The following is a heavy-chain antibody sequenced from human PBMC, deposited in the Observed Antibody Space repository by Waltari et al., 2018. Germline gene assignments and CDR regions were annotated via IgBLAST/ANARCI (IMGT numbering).Heavy chain of an antibody. V-gene: IGHV3-9*01. CDR2: ISWNGENV. CDR3: ARKIRTYYVVAFDL. D-gene: IGHD1-26*01. Sequence: EEQLVEFGGGLVQPGRSLRVSCAASGFTFDDKAMHWVRQAPGKGLEWVSSISWNGENVAYADSVKGRYTISRDNAKKSLFLQMNSVRPEDTALYYCARKIRTYYVVAFDLWGQGTMVLVSS. J-gene: IGHJ3*01. CDR1: GFTFDDKA.